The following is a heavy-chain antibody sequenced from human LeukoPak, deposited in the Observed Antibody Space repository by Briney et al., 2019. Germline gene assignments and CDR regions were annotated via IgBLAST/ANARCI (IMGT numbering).Heavy chain of an antibody. D-gene: IGHD4-17*01. CDR3: ARDADDYGDLGGGY. J-gene: IGHJ4*02. CDR1: GGTFSSYA. CDR2: IIPIFGTA. Sequence: ASVKVSCKASGGTFSSYAISWVRQAPGQGLEWMGGIIPIFGTANYAQKFQGRVTITADKSTSTAYMELSSLRSEDAAVYYCARDADDYGDLGGGYWGQGTLVTVSS. V-gene: IGHV1-69*06.